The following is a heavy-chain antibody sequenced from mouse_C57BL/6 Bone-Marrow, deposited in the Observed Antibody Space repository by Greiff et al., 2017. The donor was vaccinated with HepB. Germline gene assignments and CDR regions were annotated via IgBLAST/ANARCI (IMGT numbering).Heavy chain of an antibody. D-gene: IGHD1-1*01. Sequence: DVHLVESGTVLARPGASVKMSCKTSGYTFTSYWMHWVKQRPGQGLEWIGAIYPGNSDTSYNQKFKGKAKLTAVTSASTAYMELSSLTNEDSAVYYCTGYGSSPRYFDYWGQGTTLTVSS. CDR3: TGYGSSPRYFDY. J-gene: IGHJ2*01. CDR1: GYTFTSYW. V-gene: IGHV1-5*01. CDR2: IYPGNSDT.